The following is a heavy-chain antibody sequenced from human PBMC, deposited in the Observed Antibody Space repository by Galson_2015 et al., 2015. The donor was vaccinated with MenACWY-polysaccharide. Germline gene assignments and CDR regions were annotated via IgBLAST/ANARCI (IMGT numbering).Heavy chain of an antibody. CDR1: RFTFSSYA. V-gene: IGHV3-23*01. CDR2: ISGRGGST. J-gene: IGHJ4*02. D-gene: IGHD6-19*01. Sequence: SLRLSCAASRFTFSSYAMSWVRQAPGKGLEWVSAISGRGGSTYYADSVRGRFTISRDNSKNTLYLQMNSLRAEDTAIYYCAKDERSGWFGIFDYWGQGILVTVSS. CDR3: AKDERSGWFGIFDY.